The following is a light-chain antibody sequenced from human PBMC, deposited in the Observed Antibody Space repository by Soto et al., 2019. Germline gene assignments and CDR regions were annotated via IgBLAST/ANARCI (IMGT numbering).Light chain of an antibody. J-gene: IGKJ5*01. CDR1: PSISDY. CDR2: ASS. Sequence: DIQMTQSPSTLSASVGERGPNPCRANPSISDYLNWYQQKPEKAPKFLXYASSSLQSGFPSRFRGSGSGTLLTLTISSLQTEDYATYYCQQSYSTPTITFGHGTRLEIK. V-gene: IGKV1-39*01. CDR3: QQSYSTPTIT.